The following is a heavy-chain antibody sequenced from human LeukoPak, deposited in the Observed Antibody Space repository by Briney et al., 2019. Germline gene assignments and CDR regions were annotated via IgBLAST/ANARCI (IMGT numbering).Heavy chain of an antibody. J-gene: IGHJ4*02. D-gene: IGHD1-26*01. CDR3: ARDDSGRFDY. Sequence: PGRSLRLSCAASGFTFSSYGMRWVRQAPGKGLEWVAVIWYGGSNKYYADSVKGRFTISRDNSKNTLYLQMNSLRAEDTAVYYCARDDSGRFDYWGQGTGVIVSA. CDR2: IWYGGSNK. V-gene: IGHV3-33*08. CDR1: GFTFSSYG.